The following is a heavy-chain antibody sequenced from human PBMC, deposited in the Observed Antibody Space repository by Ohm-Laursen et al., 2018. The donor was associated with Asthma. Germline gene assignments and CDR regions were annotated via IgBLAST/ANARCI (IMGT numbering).Heavy chain of an antibody. CDR1: GFSLSTSGVG. CDR2: IYWNDDK. J-gene: IGHJ4*02. V-gene: IGHV2-5*01. Sequence: PTQTLTLTCTFSGFSLSTSGVGVGWIRQPPGKALEWLALIYWNDDKRYSPSLKSRLTITKDTSKNQVVLTMTNVDPVDTATYYCAHSRGVWGSYRWYYFDYWGQGTLVTVSS. D-gene: IGHD3-16*02. CDR3: AHSRGVWGSYRWYYFDY.